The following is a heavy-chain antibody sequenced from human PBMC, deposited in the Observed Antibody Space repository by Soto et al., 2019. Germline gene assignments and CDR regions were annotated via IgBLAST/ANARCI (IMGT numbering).Heavy chain of an antibody. CDR2: ISYDGSNK. Sequence: PGGSLRLSCAASGFTFSSYGMHWVRQAPGKGLEWVAVISYDGSNKYYADSVKGRLTISRDNSKNTLYLQMNSLRAEDTAVYYCPSNYYAFAWLLPNHYWGQGTLVTVSS. CDR1: GFTFSSYG. J-gene: IGHJ4*02. V-gene: IGHV3-30*03. D-gene: IGHD3-9*01. CDR3: PSNYYAFAWLLPNHY.